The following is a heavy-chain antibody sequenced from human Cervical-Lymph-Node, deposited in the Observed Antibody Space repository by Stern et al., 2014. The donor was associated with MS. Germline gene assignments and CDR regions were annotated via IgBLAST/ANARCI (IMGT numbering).Heavy chain of an antibody. CDR1: GFTVSRDY. CDR2: ITNVGST. Sequence: EVQLVQSGGGVIQPGGSLRLSCTASGFTVSRDYMTWVRPAPGKGLECVSLITNVGSTFYTDSVKGRFTISRDDSKNTVYLHMTSLRAEDTAMYYCARDTSSPERSDWWGQGTLVTVSS. D-gene: IGHD1-1*01. CDR3: ARDTSSPERSDW. V-gene: IGHV3-53*01. J-gene: IGHJ4*02.